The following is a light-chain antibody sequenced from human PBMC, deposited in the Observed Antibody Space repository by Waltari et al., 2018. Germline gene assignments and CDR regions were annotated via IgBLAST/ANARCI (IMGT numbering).Light chain of an antibody. CDR3: QVWDTSSDDYFV. CDR1: NIGNKR. V-gene: IGLV3-21*02. J-gene: IGLJ1*01. CDR2: DDS. Sequence: SYVLTQPPSVSVAPGQTARITCGGDNIGNKRVYWYQQRPGQAPILVVSDDSDRPSGIPERFSGSNSGNTATLTINRVEAGDEADYYCQVWDTSSDDYFVFGTGTQVTVL.